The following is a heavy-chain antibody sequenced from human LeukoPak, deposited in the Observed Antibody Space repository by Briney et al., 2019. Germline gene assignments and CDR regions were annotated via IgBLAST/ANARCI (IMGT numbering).Heavy chain of an antibody. CDR1: GFTFSSYA. CDR3: ARDGYNWNDGGYYYMDV. V-gene: IGHV3-30*04. Sequence: PGRSLRLSCAASGFTFSSYAMHWVRQAPGKGLEWVAVISYDGSNKYYADSVKGRFTISRDNSKNTLYLQMNSLRAEDTAVYYCARDGYNWNDGGYYYMDVWGKGTTVTVSS. J-gene: IGHJ6*03. CDR2: ISYDGSNK. D-gene: IGHD1-20*01.